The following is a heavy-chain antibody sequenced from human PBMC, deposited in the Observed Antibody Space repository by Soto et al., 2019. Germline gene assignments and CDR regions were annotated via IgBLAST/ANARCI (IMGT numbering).Heavy chain of an antibody. D-gene: IGHD4-4*01. V-gene: IGHV1-18*01. J-gene: IGHJ5*02. CDR2: ISAYNGNT. CDR1: GYTFTSYG. CDR3: ARSEQYSAHNWFDP. Sequence: ASVQVSCKASGYTFTSYGISWVRQAPGQGLEWMGWISAYNGNTNYAQKLQGRVTMTTDTSTSTAYMELRSLRSDDTAVYYCARSEQYSAHNWFDPWGQGTLVTVSS.